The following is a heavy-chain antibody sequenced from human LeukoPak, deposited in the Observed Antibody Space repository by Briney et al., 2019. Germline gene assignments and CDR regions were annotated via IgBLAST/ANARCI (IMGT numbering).Heavy chain of an antibody. CDR3: ARHGSRVLDY. J-gene: IGHJ4*02. Sequence: AETLSLTCAVSGGSVSSNYWAWLRQPPGKGPEWIGYIYYSGYAKYNPSFKSRVTMSVDTSKSQFSLKLSSVTAADTAVYYCARHGSRVLDYWGQGTLVTVSS. D-gene: IGHD1-26*01. V-gene: IGHV4-59*02. CDR2: IYYSGYA. CDR1: GGSVSSNY.